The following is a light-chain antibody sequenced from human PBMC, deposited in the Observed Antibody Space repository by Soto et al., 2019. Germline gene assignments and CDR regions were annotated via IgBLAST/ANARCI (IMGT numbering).Light chain of an antibody. J-gene: IGKJ2*01. V-gene: IGKV3-11*01. CDR3: PQRFNWPRLT. CDR2: DAS. CDR1: QSVSSY. Sequence: EIVLTQSPATLSLSPGERATLSCRASQSVSSYLAWYQQKPGQAPRLLIYDASNRATGIPARFSGGGSGTDFTPTISGLEPEDFAVYYCPQRFNWPRLTFGQGTKLEIK.